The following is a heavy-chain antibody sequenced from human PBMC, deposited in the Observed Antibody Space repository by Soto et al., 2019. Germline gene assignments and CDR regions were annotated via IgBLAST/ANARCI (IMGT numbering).Heavy chain of an antibody. Sequence: SETLSLTCTVSGGSISSSSYYWGWIRQPPGKGLEWIGSIYYSGSTYYNPSLKSRVTISVDTSKNQFSLKLSSVTAADTAVYYCARAIVVFPFDYWGQGTLVTVSS. CDR3: ARAIVVFPFDY. J-gene: IGHJ4*02. V-gene: IGHV4-39*01. CDR2: IYYSGST. CDR1: GGSISSSSYY. D-gene: IGHD2-21*01.